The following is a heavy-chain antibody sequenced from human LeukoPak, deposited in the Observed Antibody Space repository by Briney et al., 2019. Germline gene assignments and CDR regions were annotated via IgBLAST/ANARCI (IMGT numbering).Heavy chain of an antibody. D-gene: IGHD3-10*01. CDR3: AKDTGSGSYYKFFYMDV. CDR2: ISWNSGGI. J-gene: IGHJ6*03. Sequence: GGSLRLSCAASGFTLDDYAMHWVRQAPGKGLEWVSGISWNSGGIGYADSVQGRFTISRDNTKNILYLQMSSLRAEDMALYYCAKDTGSGSYYKFFYMDVWGKGTTVIVSS. CDR1: GFTLDDYA. V-gene: IGHV3-9*03.